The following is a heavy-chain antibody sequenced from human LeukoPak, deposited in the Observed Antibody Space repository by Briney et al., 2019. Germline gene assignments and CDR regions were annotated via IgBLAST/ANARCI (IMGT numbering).Heavy chain of an antibody. Sequence: GASVKVSCKASGYTFTSYYMHWVRQAPGQGLEWMGIINPSGGSTSYAQKFQGRVTMTRDTSTSTVYMELSSLRSEDTAVYYCARGFDSSSWYGPVTPPNWFDPWGQGTLVTVSS. V-gene: IGHV1-46*01. D-gene: IGHD6-13*01. CDR2: INPSGGST. J-gene: IGHJ5*02. CDR1: GYTFTSYY. CDR3: ARGFDSSSWYGPVTPPNWFDP.